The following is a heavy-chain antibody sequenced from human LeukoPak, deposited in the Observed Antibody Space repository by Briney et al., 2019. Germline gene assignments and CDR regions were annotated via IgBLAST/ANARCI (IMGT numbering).Heavy chain of an antibody. Sequence: GGSLRLSCAAPGFTFGSYAMNWVRQIPGKGLEWVSGISATGGSTYYTDSADSVKARFTISRDNSKNTLYLQMNSLRAEDTAVYYCAKEENYYGGSGYPPFFDFWGQGTLVTVSS. CDR1: GFTFGSYA. CDR3: AKEENYYGGSGYPPFFDF. V-gene: IGHV3-23*01. D-gene: IGHD3-22*01. J-gene: IGHJ4*02. CDR2: ISATGGST.